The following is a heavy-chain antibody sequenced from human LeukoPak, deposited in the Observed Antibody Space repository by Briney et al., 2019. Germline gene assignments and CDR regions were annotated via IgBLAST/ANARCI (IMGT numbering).Heavy chain of an antibody. CDR1: GGSISSGGYS. V-gene: IGHV4-30-2*01. J-gene: IGHJ4*02. D-gene: IGHD3-16*02. CDR2: IYHSGST. CDR3: ARSLYDYVWGSYRFDY. Sequence: SQTLSFTCAVSGGSISSGGYSWSWIRQPPGKGLEWIGYIYHSGSTYYNPSLKSRVTISVDRSKNQLSLKLSSVTAADTAVYYCARSLYDYVWGSYRFDYWGQGTLVTVSS.